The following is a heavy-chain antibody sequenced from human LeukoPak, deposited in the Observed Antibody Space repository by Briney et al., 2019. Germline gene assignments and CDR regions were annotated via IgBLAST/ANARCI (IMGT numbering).Heavy chain of an antibody. CDR2: ISISGDRT. CDR3: ARSAVGTSCCTAVDY. D-gene: IGHD1-26*01. J-gene: IGHJ4*02. CDR1: GFTFNTYA. Sequence: GGSLRLSCAASGFTFNTYAMTWVRQAPGKGLEWVSGISISGDRTYYADSVKGRFTISRDNSKNTLYLQMNSLRAEDTAEYYCARSAVGTSCCTAVDYWGQGTLVTVSS. V-gene: IGHV3-23*01.